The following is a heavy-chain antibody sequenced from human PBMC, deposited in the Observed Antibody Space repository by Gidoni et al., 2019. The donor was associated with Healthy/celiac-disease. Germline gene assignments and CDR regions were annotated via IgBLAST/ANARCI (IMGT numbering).Heavy chain of an antibody. CDR1: GFTFSSYD. CDR3: ARGTSSGWKDY. V-gene: IGHV3-13*04. CDR2: IGIAGET. J-gene: IGHJ4*02. Sequence: EVQLVESGGGLVQPGGSLRLSCAASGFTFSSYDMHWVRQATGTGLEWVSAIGIAGETYYPGAVKGRLTISRENAKNSLYLQMNSLRAGDTAVYYCARGTSSGWKDYWGQGTLVTVSS. D-gene: IGHD6-19*01.